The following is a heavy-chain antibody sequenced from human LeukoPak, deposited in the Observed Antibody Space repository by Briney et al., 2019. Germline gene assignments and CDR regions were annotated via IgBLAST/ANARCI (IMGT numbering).Heavy chain of an antibody. CDR2: IWYDGSNK. Sequence: GGSLRLSCAASGFTFSSYGMHWVRQAPGKGLEWVAVIWYDGSNKYYADSVKGRFTISRGNSKNTLYLQMNSLRAEDTAVYYCAKDHYSSSSGDFFDYWGQGTLVTVSS. CDR3: AKDHYSSSSGDFFDY. V-gene: IGHV3-33*06. CDR1: GFTFSSYG. D-gene: IGHD6-6*01. J-gene: IGHJ4*02.